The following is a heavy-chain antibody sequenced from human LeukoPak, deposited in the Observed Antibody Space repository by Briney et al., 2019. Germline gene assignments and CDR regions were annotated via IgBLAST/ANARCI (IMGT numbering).Heavy chain of an antibody. J-gene: IGHJ3*02. CDR1: EFSVGSNY. D-gene: IGHD5-18*01. CDR2: IYSGGST. CDR3: ARDQGYGYGFDAFDI. V-gene: IGHV3-66*01. Sequence: GGSLRLSCAASEFSVGSNYMTWVRQAPGKGLEWVSLIYSGGSTYYADSVKGRFTISRDNSKNTLYLQMNSLRAEDTAVYYCARDQGYGYGFDAFDIWGQGTMVTVSS.